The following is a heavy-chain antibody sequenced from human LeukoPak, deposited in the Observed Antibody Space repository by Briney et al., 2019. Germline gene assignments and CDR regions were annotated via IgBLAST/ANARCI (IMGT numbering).Heavy chain of an antibody. D-gene: IGHD7-27*01. V-gene: IGHV1-69*02. CDR1: GGTFSSYT. CDR3: ASQTGGTQFDY. J-gene: IGHJ4*02. CDR2: IIPILGIA. Sequence: ASVKVSCKASGGTFSSYTISWVRQAPGQGLEWMGRIIPILGIANYAQKFQGRVTITADKSTSTAYMELSSLRSEDTAVYYCASQTGGTQFDYWGQGTLVTVSS.